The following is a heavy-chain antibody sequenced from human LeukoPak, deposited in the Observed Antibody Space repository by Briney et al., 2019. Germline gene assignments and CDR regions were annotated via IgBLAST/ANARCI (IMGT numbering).Heavy chain of an antibody. Sequence: GGSLRLSCAASGFTFSDYAMTWVRQAPGKGLEWVSVISGSGDSCDHRYYANSVKGRFTISRDTSKNTLYLQMNSLIAEDTAVYYCAKDGHYYDSSGYMEVFSAEYFQHWGQGTLVTVSS. CDR2: ISGSGDSCDHR. J-gene: IGHJ1*01. D-gene: IGHD3-22*01. CDR3: AKDGHYYDSSGYMEVFSAEYFQH. V-gene: IGHV3-23*01. CDR1: GFTFSDYA.